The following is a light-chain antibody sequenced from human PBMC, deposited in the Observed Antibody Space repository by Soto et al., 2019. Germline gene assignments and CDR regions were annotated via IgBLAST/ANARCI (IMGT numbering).Light chain of an antibody. CDR2: EVV. CDR1: KNDIGVYDF. J-gene: IGLJ1*01. V-gene: IGLV2-8*01. CDR3: KSYAGSNTYV. Sequence: QSALTQPRSASGSPGQSVTISCTGTKNDIGVYDFVSWYQHHPGKAPRLIIYEVVQRPSGVHDRFSGSKSGNTASLNVSGLQAADEADYFCKSYAGSNTYVFGSGTKVTVL.